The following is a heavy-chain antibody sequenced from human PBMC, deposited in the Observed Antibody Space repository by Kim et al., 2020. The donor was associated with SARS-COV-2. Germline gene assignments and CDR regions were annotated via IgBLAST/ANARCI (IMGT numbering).Heavy chain of an antibody. Sequence: ASVKVSCNASGYTFTSYGISWVRQAPGQGLEWMGWISAYNGNTNYAQKLQGRVTMTTDTSTSTAYMELRSLRSDDTAVYYCARDPLSLRYFDPNWFDPWGQGTLVTVSS. J-gene: IGHJ5*02. CDR1: GYTFTSYG. D-gene: IGHD3-9*01. V-gene: IGHV1-18*04. CDR3: ARDPLSLRYFDPNWFDP. CDR2: ISAYNGNT.